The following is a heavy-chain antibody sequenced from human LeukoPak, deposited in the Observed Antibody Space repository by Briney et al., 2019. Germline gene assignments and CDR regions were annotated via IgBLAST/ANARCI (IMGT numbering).Heavy chain of an antibody. D-gene: IGHD2-2*01. CDR3: ARQRLYCSSTSCWDSTGDAFDI. J-gene: IGHJ3*02. CDR1: GFAFGSEA. V-gene: IGHV3-23*01. CDR2: ISPGGGTT. Sequence: PGGSLRLSCAVSGFAFGSEAMSWVRQSPARGLEWVASISPGGGTTYYADYVKGRFTISRDNAKNSLYLQMNSLRAEDTAVYYCARQRLYCSSTSCWDSTGDAFDIWGQGTMVTVSS.